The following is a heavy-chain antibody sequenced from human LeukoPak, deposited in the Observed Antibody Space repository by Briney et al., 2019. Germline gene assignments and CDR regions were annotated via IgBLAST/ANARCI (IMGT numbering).Heavy chain of an antibody. Sequence: ASVKVSCKASGYTFTSYDINWVRRATGQGREWMGWMNPNRGNTGYAQKFQGRVTMTRNTSISTAYMELSSQRSEDTAVYYCAKSSSWPKKNYYYYYMDVWGKGTTVTVSS. CDR1: GYTFTSYD. V-gene: IGHV1-8*01. D-gene: IGHD6-13*01. CDR2: MNPNRGNT. CDR3: AKSSSWPKKNYYYYYMDV. J-gene: IGHJ6*03.